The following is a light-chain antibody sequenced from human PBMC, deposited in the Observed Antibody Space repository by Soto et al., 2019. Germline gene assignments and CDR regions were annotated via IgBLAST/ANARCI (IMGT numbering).Light chain of an antibody. J-gene: IGLJ7*01. V-gene: IGLV4-69*01. CDR3: QTWGTGSAIVV. CDR2: VNSGGSH. CDR1: SGHSNYA. Sequence: QPVLTQSPSASASLGASVKLTCTLSSGHSNYAIAWHQQQPEKGPRYLMKVNSGGSHIKGDGIPDRFSGSSSGAERYLFISSRQSEDEADYYCQTWGTGSAIVVFRGGTQLTVL.